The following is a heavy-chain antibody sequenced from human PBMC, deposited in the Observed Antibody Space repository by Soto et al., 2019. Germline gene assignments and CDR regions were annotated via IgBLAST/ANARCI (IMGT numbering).Heavy chain of an antibody. CDR1: GGTFSSSA. Sequence: QVQLVQSGAEVKKPGSSVKVSCKASGGTFSSSAISWVRQAPGQGLEWMGGIIPMSGIGKYAQKFQGRVTITADDYTSTVYMELNRLRSEDTAVYYCVRDGSIAAAGSNYYYGMDVWGQGTTVTVSS. D-gene: IGHD6-13*01. V-gene: IGHV1-69*01. CDR3: VRDGSIAAAGSNYYYGMDV. J-gene: IGHJ6*02. CDR2: IIPMSGIG.